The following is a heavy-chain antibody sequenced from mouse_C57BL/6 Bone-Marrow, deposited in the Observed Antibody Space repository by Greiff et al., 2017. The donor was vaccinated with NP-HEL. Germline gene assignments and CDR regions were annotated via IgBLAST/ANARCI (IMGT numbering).Heavy chain of an antibody. CDR1: GYTFTSYW. D-gene: IGHD6-5*01. CDR3: ARAYGPYYYAMDY. V-gene: IGHV1-61*01. J-gene: IGHJ4*01. Sequence: QVQLQQPGAELVRPGSSVKLSCKASGYTFTSYWMDWVKQRPGQGLEWIGNIYPSDSETHYNQKFKDKATLTVDKSSSTAYMQLSSLTSEDSAVYYCARAYGPYYYAMDYWGQGTSVTVSS. CDR2: IYPSDSET.